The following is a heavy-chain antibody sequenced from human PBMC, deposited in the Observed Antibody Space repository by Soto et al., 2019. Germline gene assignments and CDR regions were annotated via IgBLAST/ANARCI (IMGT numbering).Heavy chain of an antibody. CDR1: GGPISSSNW. CDR2: IYHSGST. J-gene: IGHJ4*02. CDR3: ARDLDTSGWPDY. V-gene: IGHV4-4*02. Sequence: PSETLSLTCDVSGGPISSSNWWSWVRQPPGKGLEWIGEIYHSGSTNFNPSLKSRVTISVDKSKNQISLKLRSVTAADTAVYYCARDLDTSGWPDYWGQGILVTVSS. D-gene: IGHD6-19*01.